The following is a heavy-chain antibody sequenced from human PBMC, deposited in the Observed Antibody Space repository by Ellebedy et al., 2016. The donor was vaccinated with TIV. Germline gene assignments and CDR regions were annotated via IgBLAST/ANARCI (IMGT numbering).Heavy chain of an antibody. J-gene: IGHJ1*01. Sequence: AASVKVSCKASGYTFNETAMNWLRQAPGQGLEWMGWINTGTGSPTYAQGFTGRFVFSLDASVTTAYLQITSLDAEDTAVYDCARDNPAHGVCDHWGQGTLVTVSS. D-gene: IGHD2-8*01. CDR1: GYTFNETA. V-gene: IGHV7-4-1*02. CDR3: ARDNPAHGVCDH. CDR2: INTGTGSP.